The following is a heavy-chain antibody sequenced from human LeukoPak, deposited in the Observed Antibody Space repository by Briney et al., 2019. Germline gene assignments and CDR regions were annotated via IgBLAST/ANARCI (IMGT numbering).Heavy chain of an antibody. D-gene: IGHD5-24*01. J-gene: IGHJ4*02. V-gene: IGHV3-30*04. CDR2: ISYDGSNN. CDR1: GFTFSSYA. Sequence: GGSLRLSCAASGFTFSSYAMHWVRQAPGKGLEWVAVISYDGSNNYYADSVRGRFTMSRDNSKNTLYLQMNSLRAEDTAVYYCAKNGDSERWLQPKFVTHWGQGTLVTVSS. CDR3: AKNGDSERWLQPKFVTH.